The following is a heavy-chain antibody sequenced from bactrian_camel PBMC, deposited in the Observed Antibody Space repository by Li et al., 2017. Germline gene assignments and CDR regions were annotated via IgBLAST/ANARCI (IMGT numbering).Heavy chain of an antibody. J-gene: IGHJ4*01. CDR2: TDSDGRT. Sequence: VQLVESGGDLVHPGGSLRLSCRASGFSISNYVMIWVRQAPGKEREGVAATDSDGRTTYADSVKGRFTISKDNAKNTVNLQMNSLKPEDTGIYYCAQVCTLSWVPPLREPYWGQGTQVTVS. D-gene: IGHD5*01. CDR1: GFSISNYV. CDR3: AQVCTLSWVPPLREPY. V-gene: IGHV3S40*01.